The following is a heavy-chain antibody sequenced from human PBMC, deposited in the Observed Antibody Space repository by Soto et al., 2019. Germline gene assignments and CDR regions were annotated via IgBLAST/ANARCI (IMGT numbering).Heavy chain of an antibody. D-gene: IGHD6-13*01. CDR3: ARLYRAAAARGPFDI. CDR1: GGSISSSSYY. V-gene: IGHV4-39*01. CDR2: IYYSGST. J-gene: IGHJ3*02. Sequence: QLQLQESGPGLVKPSETLSLTCTVSGGSISSSSYYWGWIRQPPGKGLEWIGSIYYSGSTYYNPSLKSRVTISVDTSKNQFSLKLSSVTAADTAVYYCARLYRAAAARGPFDIWGQGTMVTVSS.